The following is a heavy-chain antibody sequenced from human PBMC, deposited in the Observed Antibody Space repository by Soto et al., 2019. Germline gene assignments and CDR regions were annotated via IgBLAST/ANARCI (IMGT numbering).Heavy chain of an antibody. J-gene: IGHJ3*02. V-gene: IGHV1-18*01. Sequence: VASVKVSCKASGYTFTSYSISCVRQSPGQGLEWTGWISAYNGNTNYAQNLQGRVTMTTDTSTSTAYMELRSLRSDDTAVYYCARDLEIVVVEDAFDIWGKGTMVTVSS. CDR3: ARDLEIVVVEDAFDI. CDR1: GYTFTSYS. CDR2: ISAYNGNT. D-gene: IGHD3-22*01.